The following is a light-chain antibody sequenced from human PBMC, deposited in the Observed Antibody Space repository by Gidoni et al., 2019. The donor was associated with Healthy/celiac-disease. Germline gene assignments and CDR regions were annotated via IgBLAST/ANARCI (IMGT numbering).Light chain of an antibody. CDR3: RQHNTYPLT. J-gene: IGKJ4*01. Sequence: DIQLTQSPSFLSASVGDRVTITCLASQGISRDLAWYQQKQGKAPKVLIYAASTLPSGVPSRFSGSGSGTDFTLTISSLQPEDFASYYCRQHNTYPLTFGGGTKVEIK. CDR1: QGISRD. CDR2: AAS. V-gene: IGKV1-9*01.